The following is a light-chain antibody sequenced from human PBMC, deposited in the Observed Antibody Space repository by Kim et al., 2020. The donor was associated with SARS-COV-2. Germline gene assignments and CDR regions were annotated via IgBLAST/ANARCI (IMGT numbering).Light chain of an antibody. CDR3: CSSPGTSWV. CDR2: DVT. V-gene: IGLV2-11*01. Sequence: QSALTQPRSVSGSPGQSVAISCIGVGGYNYVSWYQQHPGKAPKLFIYDVTKRPSGVPDRFFGSKSGNTASLTISGLQADDEADYYCCSSPGTSWV. CDR1: VGGYNY. J-gene: IGLJ3*02.